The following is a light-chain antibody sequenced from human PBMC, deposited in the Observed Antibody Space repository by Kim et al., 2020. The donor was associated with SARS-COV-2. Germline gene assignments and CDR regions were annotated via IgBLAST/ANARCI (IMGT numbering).Light chain of an antibody. V-gene: IGKV3-11*01. J-gene: IGKJ4*01. CDR3: QQRSNWPLT. CDR1: QSVSSY. CDR2: EAS. Sequence: EIVLTQSPATLSLSPGERATLSCRASQSVSSYLAWYQQKPGQAPRLLIYEASDRATGIPARFSGSGSGTDFTLTISSLEPEDFAVYYCQQRSNWPLTFGGGTKVYIK.